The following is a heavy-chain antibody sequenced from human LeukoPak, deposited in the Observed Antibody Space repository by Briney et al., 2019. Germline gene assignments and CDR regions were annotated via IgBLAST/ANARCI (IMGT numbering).Heavy chain of an antibody. J-gene: IGHJ4*02. V-gene: IGHV3-21*05. D-gene: IGHD3-16*02. CDR3: ARGYYDYVWGSYRPPTNPDY. Sequence: PGGSLRLSCAASGFTFSSYSMNWVRQAPGKGLEWVSYISSNTIYYADSVKGRFTISRDNAKNSLYLQMNSLRAEDTAVYYCARGYYDYVWGSYRPPTNPDYWGQGTLVTVSS. CDR2: ISSNTI. CDR1: GFTFSSYS.